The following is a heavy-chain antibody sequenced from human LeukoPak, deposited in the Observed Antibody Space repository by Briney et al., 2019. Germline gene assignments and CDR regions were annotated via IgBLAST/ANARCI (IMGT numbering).Heavy chain of an antibody. CDR3: ARVVDDSSGYDAFDI. Sequence: PSQTLSLTCTVSGGSISSGDYYWSWIRQPPGKGLEWIGYIYYSGSTYYNPSLKSLVTISVDTSKNQFSLKLSSVTAADTAVYYCARVVDDSSGYDAFDIWGQGTMVTVSS. CDR1: GGSISSGDYY. CDR2: IYYSGST. V-gene: IGHV4-30-4*08. J-gene: IGHJ3*02. D-gene: IGHD3-22*01.